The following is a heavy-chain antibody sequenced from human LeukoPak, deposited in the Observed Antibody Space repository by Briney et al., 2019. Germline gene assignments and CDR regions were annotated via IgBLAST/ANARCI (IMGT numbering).Heavy chain of an antibody. D-gene: IGHD2-21*02. CDR3: ARDYCTRGGDCYKEDLFDP. CDR1: GYTFAIYG. V-gene: IGHV1-18*01. Sequence: GASVKVSCKASGYTFAIYGISCVRQAPGQGLEWMAWISPYDGDTNYAQNFEGRVTMTTETSTSTAYMELRSLRSDDTAIYYCARDYCTRGGDCYKEDLFDPWGQGTLVTVSS. CDR2: ISPYDGDT. J-gene: IGHJ5*02.